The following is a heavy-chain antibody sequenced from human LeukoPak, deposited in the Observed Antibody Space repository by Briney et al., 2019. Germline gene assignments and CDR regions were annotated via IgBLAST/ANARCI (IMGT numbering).Heavy chain of an antibody. D-gene: IGHD6-13*01. CDR3: ACNAGYSSSWYWFDP. J-gene: IGHJ5*02. Sequence: SETLSLTCTVSGASITSNYWSWIRQPAGKGLEWIGRIYSAESSIYNPSLKSRLSMSIDTSKNQLSLMLSSVTAADTAVYYCACNAGYSSSWYWFDPWGQGTLVTVSS. CDR1: GASITSNY. CDR2: IYSAESS. V-gene: IGHV4-4*07.